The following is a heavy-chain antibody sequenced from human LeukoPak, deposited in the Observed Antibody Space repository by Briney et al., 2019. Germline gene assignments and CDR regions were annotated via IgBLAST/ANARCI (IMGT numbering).Heavy chain of an antibody. CDR1: GYSFTSYW. CDR2: IYPGDSDT. J-gene: IGHJ6*03. Sequence: GESLKISCKGSGYSFTSYWIGWVRQMPGKGLEWMGIIYPGDSDTRYSPSFQGQITISADKSISTAYLEWSSLKASDTAIYYCARQGAAGKYYYYYMDVWGKGTTVTVSS. V-gene: IGHV5-51*01. CDR3: ARQGAAGKYYYYYMDV. D-gene: IGHD6-13*01.